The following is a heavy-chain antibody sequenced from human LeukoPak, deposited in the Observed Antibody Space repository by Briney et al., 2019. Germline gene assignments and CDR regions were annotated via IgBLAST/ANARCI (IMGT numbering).Heavy chain of an antibody. Sequence: GGSLRLSCAASGFTFSSYLMSWVRQAPGKGLEWVANIKQDGSEKYYVDSVKGRFTISRDNAKNSLYLQMNSLRAEDTAVYYCARDCGYVDYWGQGTLVTVSS. CDR3: ARDCGYVDY. D-gene: IGHD2-21*01. CDR2: IKQDGSEK. V-gene: IGHV3-7*01. J-gene: IGHJ4*02. CDR1: GFTFSSYL.